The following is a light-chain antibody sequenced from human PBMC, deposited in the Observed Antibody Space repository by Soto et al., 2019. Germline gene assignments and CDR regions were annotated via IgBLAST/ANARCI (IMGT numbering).Light chain of an antibody. CDR2: DAS. CDR1: QSISSW. Sequence: IHRSQCPSTLSASLGDRVTITCLASQSISSWLAWYQQKPGKAPKLLIYDASSLESGVPSRFSGSGSGTEFTLTISSLQTDDFATYYCQQYDSYSWTFCQGTKVDI. V-gene: IGKV1-5*01. CDR3: QQYDSYSWT. J-gene: IGKJ1*01.